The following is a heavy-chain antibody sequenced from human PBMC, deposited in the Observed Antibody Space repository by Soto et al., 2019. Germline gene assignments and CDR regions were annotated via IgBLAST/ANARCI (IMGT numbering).Heavy chain of an antibody. CDR1: GFTFSNYG. Sequence: QVQLVESGGGVVQAGRSLRLSCAASGFTFSNYGMHWVRQTPGKGLEWVALILYDGSNKYYADSVKGRFTISRDYSKNTLYLQVSSLRAEDTAVYYCAKSRDAYNFYFYYGMDVWGQGTTVTVSS. CDR2: ILYDGSNK. CDR3: AKSRDAYNFYFYYGMDV. V-gene: IGHV3-30*18. J-gene: IGHJ6*02. D-gene: IGHD2-2*01.